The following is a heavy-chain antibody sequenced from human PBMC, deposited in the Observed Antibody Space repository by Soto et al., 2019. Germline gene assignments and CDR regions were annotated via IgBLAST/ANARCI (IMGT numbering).Heavy chain of an antibody. V-gene: IGHV1-18*04. D-gene: IGHD3-10*01. CDR1: GYTFTNYG. Sequence: ASVKGSCQASGYTFTNYGISWAREAPGQGLEWMGWISAYNGNTNYAQKLQGRVTMTTDTSTSTAYMELRSLRSDDTAVYYCARALSGSEGSGMDVWGQGTTVTVSS. J-gene: IGHJ6*02. CDR3: ARALSGSEGSGMDV. CDR2: ISAYNGNT.